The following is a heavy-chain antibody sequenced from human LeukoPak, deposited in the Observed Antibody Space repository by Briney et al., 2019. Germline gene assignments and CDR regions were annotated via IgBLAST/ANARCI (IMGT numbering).Heavy chain of an antibody. CDR1: GGSISTSTYY. J-gene: IGHJ4*02. CDR3: ARLTYNYRGLM. D-gene: IGHD5-24*01. V-gene: IGHV4-39*01. CDR2: ISYSGNT. Sequence: SETLSLTCTVSGGSISTSTYYWGWIRQPPGKGLEWIGSISYSGNTSYNPSLKSQVTISADTSKNQFSLKLTSLAAADTAVYYCARLTYNYRGLMWGQGTLVTVSS.